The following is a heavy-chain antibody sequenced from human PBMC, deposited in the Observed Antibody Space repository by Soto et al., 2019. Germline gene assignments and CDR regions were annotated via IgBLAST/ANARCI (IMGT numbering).Heavy chain of an antibody. J-gene: IGHJ5*02. CDR2: ISSSSSYI. CDR3: AKNGFVGGGFDP. Sequence: VGSLRLSCAASGFTFSSYSMNWVRQAPGKGLEWVSSISSSSSYIYYADSVKGRFTISRDNSKNTLYLQMNSLRAEDTAVYYCAKNGFVGGGFDPWGQGTLVTVSS. D-gene: IGHD1-26*01. CDR1: GFTFSSYS. V-gene: IGHV3-21*01.